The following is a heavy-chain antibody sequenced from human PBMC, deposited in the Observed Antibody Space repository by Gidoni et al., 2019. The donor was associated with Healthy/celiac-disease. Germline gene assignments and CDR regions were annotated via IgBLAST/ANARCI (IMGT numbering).Heavy chain of an antibody. CDR3: ATAINISKTFDY. D-gene: IGHD4-4*01. Sequence: EVQLVESGGGLVKPGGSLRLSCAASGFTFSSYSMNWVRQAPGKGLEWVSSISSSSSYIYYADSVKGRFTISRDNAKNSLYLQMNSLRAEDTAVYYCATAINISKTFDYWGQGTLVTVSS. CDR2: ISSSSSYI. J-gene: IGHJ4*02. CDR1: GFTFSSYS. V-gene: IGHV3-21*01.